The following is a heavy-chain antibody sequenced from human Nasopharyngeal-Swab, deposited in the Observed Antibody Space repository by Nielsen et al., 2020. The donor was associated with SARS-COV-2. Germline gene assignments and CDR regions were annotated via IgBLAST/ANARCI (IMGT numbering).Heavy chain of an antibody. CDR3: AKEGSGWYLDY. Sequence: SLKISCAASGFTFDDYAMHWVRQAPGKGLEWVSGISWNSGGIGYADSVKGRFTISRDNAKNSLYLQMNSLRAEDTALYYCAKEGSGWYLDYWGQGTLVTVSS. D-gene: IGHD6-19*01. V-gene: IGHV3-9*01. CDR1: GFTFDDYA. CDR2: ISWNSGGI. J-gene: IGHJ4*02.